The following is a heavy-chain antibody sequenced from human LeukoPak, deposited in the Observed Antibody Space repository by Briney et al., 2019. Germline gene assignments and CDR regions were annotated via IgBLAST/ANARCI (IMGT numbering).Heavy chain of an antibody. Sequence: SETPSLTCTVSGGSISSYYWSWIRQPPGKGLEWIGYIYYSGSTNYNPSLKSRVTISVDTSKNQFSLKLSSVTAADTAVYYCASRDDILTGYYCHWGQGTLVTVSS. J-gene: IGHJ4*02. CDR2: IYYSGST. CDR3: ASRDDILTGYYCH. D-gene: IGHD3-9*01. V-gene: IGHV4-59*12. CDR1: GGSISSYY.